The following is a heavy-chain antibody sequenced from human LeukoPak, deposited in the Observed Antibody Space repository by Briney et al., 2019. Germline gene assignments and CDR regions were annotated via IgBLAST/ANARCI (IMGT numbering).Heavy chain of an antibody. D-gene: IGHD3/OR15-3a*01. V-gene: IGHV3-48*03. J-gene: IGHJ4*02. Sequence: GGSLRLSCAASGLTFSSYEMNWVRQAPGKGLEWVSYISSSGSTIYYADSVKGRFTISRDNAKKSLYLQMNSLRAEDTALYYCAKDLSSGTGRGFDYWGQGTLVTVSS. CDR2: ISSSGSTI. CDR1: GLTFSSYE. CDR3: AKDLSSGTGRGFDY.